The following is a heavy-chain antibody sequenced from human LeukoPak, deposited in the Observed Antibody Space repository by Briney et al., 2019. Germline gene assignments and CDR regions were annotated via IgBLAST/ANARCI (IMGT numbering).Heavy chain of an antibody. J-gene: IGHJ4*02. CDR1: GFTFNSYA. CDR2: ISGSGGST. V-gene: IGHV3-23*01. D-gene: IGHD3-22*01. CDR3: AKGNYYDSSGYPNGLE. Sequence: GGSLRLSCAASGFTFNSYAMSWVRQAPGKGLEWVSAISGSGGSTYYADSVKGRFTISRDNAKNSLYLQMNSLRAEDTALYYCAKGNYYDSSGYPNGLEWGQGTLVTVSS.